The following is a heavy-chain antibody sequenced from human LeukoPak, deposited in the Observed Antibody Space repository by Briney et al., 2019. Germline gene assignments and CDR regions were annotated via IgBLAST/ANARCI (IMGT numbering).Heavy chain of an antibody. V-gene: IGHV3-11*04. J-gene: IGHJ6*03. CDR3: ARTPSRYDFWSGYYKYYMDV. Sequence: PGGSLRLSCAASGFTFSDYYMSWIRQAPGKGLEWVSYISSSGSTIYYADSVKGRFTISRDNAKNSLYLQMNSLRAEDTAVYYCARTPSRYDFWSGYYKYYMDVWGKGTTVTVSS. D-gene: IGHD3-3*01. CDR1: GFTFSDYY. CDR2: ISSSGSTI.